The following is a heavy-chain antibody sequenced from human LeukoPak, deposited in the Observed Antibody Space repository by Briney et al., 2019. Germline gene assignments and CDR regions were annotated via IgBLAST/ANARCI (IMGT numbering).Heavy chain of an antibody. Sequence: ASVKVSCKVSGYTLTELSMHWVRQAPGKGRVGVGVFDSEDCETIYAQKFQGRVTMTEDTSTDTAYMELSSLRSEDTAVYYCATVKDVDIVATTTYYFDYWGQGTLVTVSS. CDR3: ATVKDVDIVATTTYYFDY. CDR1: GYTLTELS. CDR2: FDSEDCET. V-gene: IGHV1-24*01. J-gene: IGHJ4*02. D-gene: IGHD5-12*01.